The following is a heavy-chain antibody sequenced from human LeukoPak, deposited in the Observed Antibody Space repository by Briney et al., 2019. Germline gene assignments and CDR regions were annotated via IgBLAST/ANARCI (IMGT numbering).Heavy chain of an antibody. CDR3: ASGSGGAQAY. CDR1: GFRVRDNH. D-gene: IGHD3-16*01. V-gene: IGHV3-66*01. Sequence: GGSLRLSCAAAGFRVRDNHMYWVRQAPGKGLEWVSVIYNGDGTGYADSVKGRFTISRDNSKNSLYLQMNSLRAEDTAVYYCASGSGGAQAYWGQGTLVTVSS. J-gene: IGHJ4*02. CDR2: IYNGDGT.